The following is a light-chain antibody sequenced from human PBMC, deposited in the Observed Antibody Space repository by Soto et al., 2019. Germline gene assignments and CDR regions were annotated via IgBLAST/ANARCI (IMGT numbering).Light chain of an antibody. CDR3: SSYTSSGLYV. V-gene: IGLV2-14*01. CDR1: SSDVGGYNY. CDR2: EVS. J-gene: IGLJ1*01. Sequence: QSVLTQPASVSGSPGQSITISCTGTSSDVGGYNYVSWYQQHPGKAPKLMIYEVSNRPSGVSIRFSGSKSGNTASLTISGLQAEDEADYYCSSYTSSGLYVFGTGTKVTVL.